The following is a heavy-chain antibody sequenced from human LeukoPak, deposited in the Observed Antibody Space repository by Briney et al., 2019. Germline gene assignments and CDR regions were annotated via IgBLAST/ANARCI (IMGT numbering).Heavy chain of an antibody. CDR2: INKDGSHK. V-gene: IGHV3-7*01. D-gene: IGHD3-10*01. CDR3: APKGTGSPPD. J-gene: IGHJ4*02. CDR1: GFTFSSYA. Sequence: GGSLRLSCAASGFTFSSYAMSWVRQAPGKGLEWVANINKDGSHKYYVDSVKGRFTISRDNTKNSLYLQMNSLRAEDTGVYYCAPKGTGSPPDWGQGTLVTVSS.